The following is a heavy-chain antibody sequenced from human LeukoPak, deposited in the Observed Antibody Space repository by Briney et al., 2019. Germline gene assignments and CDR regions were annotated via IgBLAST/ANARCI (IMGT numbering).Heavy chain of an antibody. Sequence: PSETLSLTCAVYGESFSGYFWNWIRQPPGKGLEWIGQTNHSGSTSNHNPSLKSRVTMSVDTSKNQFSLKLSSVTAADTAVYYCARKSGYARDYWGQGNLVTVSS. V-gene: IGHV4-34*01. J-gene: IGHJ4*02. CDR2: TNHSGSTS. D-gene: IGHD5-12*01. CDR1: GESFSGYF. CDR3: ARKSGYARDY.